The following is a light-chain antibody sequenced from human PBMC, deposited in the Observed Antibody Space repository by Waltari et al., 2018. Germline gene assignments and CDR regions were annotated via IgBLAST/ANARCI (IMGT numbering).Light chain of an antibody. Sequence: QSVLTQPPPVAGAPGQTVTISCTGPRSHIRARHEVRWYQQIPGTAPKLLIYANNKRPSGVPDRFSGSKSGTSASLAITGLQAEDEAEYYCQSYDSSLTLYVFGTGTKVTVL. V-gene: IGLV1-40*01. CDR2: ANN. CDR1: RSHIRARHE. CDR3: QSYDSSLTLYV. J-gene: IGLJ1*01.